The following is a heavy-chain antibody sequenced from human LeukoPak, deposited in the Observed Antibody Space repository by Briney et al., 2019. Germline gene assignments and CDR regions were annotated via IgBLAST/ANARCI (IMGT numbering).Heavy chain of an antibody. J-gene: IGHJ3*02. Sequence: GASVKVSCKASGYTFTSYDINWVRQATGQGLEWMGWMNPNSGNTGYAQRFQGRVTMTRNTSISTAYMELSSLRSEDTAVYYCARVSNSYDSSGYYEDAFDIWGQGTMVTLSS. CDR2: MNPNSGNT. V-gene: IGHV1-8*01. CDR1: GYTFTSYD. CDR3: ARVSNSYDSSGYYEDAFDI. D-gene: IGHD3-22*01.